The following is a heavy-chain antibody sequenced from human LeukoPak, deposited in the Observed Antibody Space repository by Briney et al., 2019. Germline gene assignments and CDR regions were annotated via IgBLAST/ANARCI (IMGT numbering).Heavy chain of an antibody. Sequence: GGSLRLSCAASGFTFSNYAMNWVCQAPGKGLEWVSAISGSGGSTYYADSVKGRITISRDNSKNTLYLQMNSLRAEDTAVYYCAKDAGITVVRGVIYYFDYWGQGALVTVSS. CDR1: GFTFSNYA. CDR3: AKDAGITVVRGVIYYFDY. J-gene: IGHJ4*02. V-gene: IGHV3-23*01. D-gene: IGHD3-10*01. CDR2: ISGSGGST.